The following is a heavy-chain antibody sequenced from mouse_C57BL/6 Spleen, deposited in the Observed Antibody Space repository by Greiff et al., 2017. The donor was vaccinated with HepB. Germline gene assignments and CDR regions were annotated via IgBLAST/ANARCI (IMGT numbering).Heavy chain of an antibody. CDR1: GFNIKNTY. J-gene: IGHJ3*01. D-gene: IGHD1-1*01. V-gene: IGHV14-3*01. Sequence: EVKLVESVAELVRPGASVKLSCTASGFNIKNTYMHWVKQRPEQGLEWIGRIDPANGNTKYAPKFQGKATITADTSSNTAYLQLSSLTSEDTAIYYCARSNYGSSYGCAYWGQGTLVTVSA. CDR3: ARSNYGSSYGCAY. CDR2: IDPANGNT.